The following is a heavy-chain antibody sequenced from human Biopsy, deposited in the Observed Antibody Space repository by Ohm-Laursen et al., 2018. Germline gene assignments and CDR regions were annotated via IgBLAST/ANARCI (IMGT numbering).Heavy chain of an antibody. D-gene: IGHD3-22*01. CDR2: IFTSGST. V-gene: IGHV4-4*07. J-gene: IGHJ4*02. Sequence: SDTLSLTWVVSGASISDYYCVWIRQPAGKGLEWIGLIFTSGSTTYNPSLRSRVTMSVDTSKNQFTLNLSSVTAADTAMYYCAKGYTDYSDSSGFSYYFRYWGQGTLVTVSS. CDR1: GASISDYY. CDR3: AKGYTDYSDSSGFSYYFRY.